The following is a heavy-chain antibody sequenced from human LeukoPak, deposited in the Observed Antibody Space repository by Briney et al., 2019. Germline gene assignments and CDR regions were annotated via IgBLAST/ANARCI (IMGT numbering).Heavy chain of an antibody. CDR2: IIPMLGMA. J-gene: IGHJ6*02. V-gene: IGHV1-69*02. CDR1: GGTFSNYT. D-gene: IGHD7-27*01. CDR3: ARVGSPSTDWGSYNYGMDV. Sequence: VASVKVSCKASGGTFSNYTINWVRQAPGQGLEWMGRIIPMLGMANYAQKFQGRVTITADKSTSTAYMDLSSLRSEDTAMYYCARVGSPSTDWGSYNYGMDVWGQGTTVTVS.